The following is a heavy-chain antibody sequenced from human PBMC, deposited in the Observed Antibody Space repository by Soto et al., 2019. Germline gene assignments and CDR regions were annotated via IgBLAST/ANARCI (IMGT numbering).Heavy chain of an antibody. CDR3: ARRGNLFDY. J-gene: IGHJ4*02. Sequence: GGSLRLSCAASGFTFSYYWMSWVRQAPGKGLEWVANIKQDGSEKYYVDSVKGRFTISRDNAGNSLYLQMNSLRVEDTAVYYCARRGNLFDYWGQGTLVTVSS. CDR2: IKQDGSEK. V-gene: IGHV3-7*01. CDR1: GFTFSYYW.